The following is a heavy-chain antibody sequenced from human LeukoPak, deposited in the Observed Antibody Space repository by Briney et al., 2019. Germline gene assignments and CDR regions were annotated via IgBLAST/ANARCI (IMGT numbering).Heavy chain of an antibody. Sequence: LSQTLSLTCTVSGGSISSGDYYWSWIRQPPGKGLEWIGYIYYSGSTYYNPSLKSRVTISVDTSKNQFSLKLSSVTAAETAVYYGARELGYCSSNSCFGYWGQGTLVTVSS. CDR3: ARELGYCSSNSCFGY. J-gene: IGHJ4*02. CDR1: GGSISSGDYY. D-gene: IGHD2-2*01. CDR2: IYYSGST. V-gene: IGHV4-30-4*08.